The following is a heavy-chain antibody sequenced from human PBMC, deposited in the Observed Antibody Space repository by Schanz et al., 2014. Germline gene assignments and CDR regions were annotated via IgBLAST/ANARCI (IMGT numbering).Heavy chain of an antibody. Sequence: VQLEQSGAEVKKPGSSVKVSCKASGGTFSTYTISWVRQAPGQGLEWMGRIIPVLAIADYAQKFQGRLTITADKSTSTAYMDLRSLRSDDTAVYYCARGRTFDYWGQGTLVTVSS. CDR3: ARGRTFDY. J-gene: IGHJ4*02. V-gene: IGHV1-69*02. CDR2: IIPVLAIA. CDR1: GGTFSTYT.